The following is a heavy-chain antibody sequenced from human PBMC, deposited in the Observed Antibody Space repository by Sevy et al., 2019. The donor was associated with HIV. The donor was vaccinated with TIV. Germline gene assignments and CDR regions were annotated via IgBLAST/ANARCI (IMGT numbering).Heavy chain of an antibody. CDR1: GGSISSGGYY. D-gene: IGHD3-10*01. J-gene: IGHJ5*02. CDR2: IYYSGST. V-gene: IGHV4-31*03. CDR3: AREGEAYYGSGSYYTANWFDP. Sequence: SETLSLTCTVSGGSISSGGYYWSWIRQHPGKGLEWIGYIYYSGSTYYNPSLKSRVTISVDTSKNQFSLKLSSVTAAETAVYYCAREGEAYYGSGSYYTANWFDPWGQGTLVTVSS.